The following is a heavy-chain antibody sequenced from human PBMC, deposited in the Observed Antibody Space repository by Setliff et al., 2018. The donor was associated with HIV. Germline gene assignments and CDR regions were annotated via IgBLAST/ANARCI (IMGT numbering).Heavy chain of an antibody. D-gene: IGHD3-22*01. V-gene: IGHV3-11*01. J-gene: IGHJ4*02. CDR2: ISGSGSDI. Sequence: GGSLRLSCAASGFTFSDYYMTWIRQVPGKGLECLSYISGSGSDINYEDSVKGRFTISRDNAKNSLHLQMNSLRAEDTALYYCVTVGDYDSSGYYRYWGQGTLVTVSS. CDR3: VTVGDYDSSGYYRY. CDR1: GFTFSDYY.